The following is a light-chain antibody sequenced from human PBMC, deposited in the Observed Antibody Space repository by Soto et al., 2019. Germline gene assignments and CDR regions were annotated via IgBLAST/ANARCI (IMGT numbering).Light chain of an antibody. V-gene: IGKV1-5*01. CDR2: DAS. CDR3: QQYDSFSKT. CDR1: QSIRSW. Sequence: DIQMTQAASTLSASVGDRVTNTCRASQSIRSWLAWYQQKPGKAPQLLIYDASNLESGVPSRFSGSGSGTEFTLTISSLQPDDFATYYCQQYDSFSKTFGRGTKVDIK. J-gene: IGKJ1*01.